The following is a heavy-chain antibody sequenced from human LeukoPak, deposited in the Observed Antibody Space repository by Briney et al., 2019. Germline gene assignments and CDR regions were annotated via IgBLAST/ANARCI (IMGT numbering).Heavy chain of an antibody. CDR3: AKKSGAAGNFDY. V-gene: IGHV3-43*02. CDR1: GFSFPDHV. D-gene: IGHD6-13*01. J-gene: IGHJ4*02. CDR2: ISEDGSRT. Sequence: GGSLRLSCGASGFSFPDHVMNWVRQAPGKGLEWVSLISEDGSRTYYADSVRGRFTISRDNSKNSLSLQMRSLTAEDSALYFCAKKSGAAGNFDYWGQGTLVTVSS.